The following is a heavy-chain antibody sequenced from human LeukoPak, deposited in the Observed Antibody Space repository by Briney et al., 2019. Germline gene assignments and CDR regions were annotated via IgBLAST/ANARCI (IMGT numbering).Heavy chain of an antibody. Sequence: ASVKVSCKASGYTFTGYYMHWVRQAPGQGLEWMGWINPNSGGTNYAQKFQGRVTMTRDTSISTAYMELSRLRSDDTAVYYCARDDGANSGPRGSIDYWGQGTLVTVSS. J-gene: IGHJ4*02. CDR2: INPNSGGT. CDR1: GYTFTGYY. CDR3: ARDDGANSGPRGSIDY. D-gene: IGHD4/OR15-4a*01. V-gene: IGHV1-2*02.